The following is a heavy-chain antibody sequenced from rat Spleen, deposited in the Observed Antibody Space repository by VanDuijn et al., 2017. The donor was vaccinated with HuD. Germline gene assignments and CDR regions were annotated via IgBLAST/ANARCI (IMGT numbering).Heavy chain of an antibody. CDR2: INTDGSST. V-gene: IGHV5-58*01. J-gene: IGHJ2*01. CDR1: GFTFSSYW. CDR3: TRCFDL. Sequence: EVQLVETGGGLVQPGRSLKLSCVASGFTFSSYWMYWIRQAPGKGLEWVSSINTDGSSTYYRDSVRGRFSISRDNARSTLYLQMDSLRSEDTATYYCTRCFDLWGQGVMVTVSS.